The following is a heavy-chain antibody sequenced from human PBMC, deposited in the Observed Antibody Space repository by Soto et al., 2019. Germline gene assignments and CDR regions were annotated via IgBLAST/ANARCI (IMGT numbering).Heavy chain of an antibody. CDR3: VRMGFSGGGYLSYYYYGMDI. J-gene: IGHJ6*02. Sequence: EVQLVQSGAEVKEPGESLKISCKGSGYSFTKYWIGWVRQMPGKGLEWMAIIYPDESDTRYSPSFQGQVTISADKSIGTAYLQWSSLKASDTAMYYGVRMGFSGGGYLSYYYYGMDIWGQGTTVTVSS. V-gene: IGHV5-51*03. CDR2: IYPDESDT. CDR1: GYSFTKYW. D-gene: IGHD5-12*01.